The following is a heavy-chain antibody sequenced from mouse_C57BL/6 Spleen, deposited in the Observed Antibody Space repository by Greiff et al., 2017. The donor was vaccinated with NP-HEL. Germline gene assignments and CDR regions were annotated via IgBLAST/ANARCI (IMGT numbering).Heavy chain of an antibody. CDR3: TRSTTVDAMDY. J-gene: IGHJ4*01. D-gene: IGHD1-1*01. V-gene: IGHV1-59*01. CDR2: IDPSDSYT. Sequence: VQLQQPGAELVRPGTSVKLSCKASGYTFTSYWMHWVKQRPGQGLEWIGVIDPSDSYTNYNQKFKGKATLTVDTSSSTAYMQLSSLTSEDSAVYYWTRSTTVDAMDYWGQGTSVTVSS. CDR1: GYTFTSYW.